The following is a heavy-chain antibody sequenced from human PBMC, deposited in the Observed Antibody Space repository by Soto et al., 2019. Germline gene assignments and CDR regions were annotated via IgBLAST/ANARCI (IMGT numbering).Heavy chain of an antibody. D-gene: IGHD6-19*01. CDR1: GYTFTSYA. Sequence: QVQLVQSGAEEKKPGASVKVSCKASGYTFTSYAMHWVRQAPGQRLEWMGWINAGNGNTKYSQKFQGRVTMTRDTSASKAYMALSSLRSEDTAVYYCARASGWSVSDYWGQGTLVTVSS. CDR2: INAGNGNT. CDR3: ARASGWSVSDY. J-gene: IGHJ4*02. V-gene: IGHV1-3*05.